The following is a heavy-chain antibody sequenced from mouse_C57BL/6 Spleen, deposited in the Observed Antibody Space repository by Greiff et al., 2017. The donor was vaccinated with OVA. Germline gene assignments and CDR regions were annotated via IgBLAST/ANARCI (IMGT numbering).Heavy chain of an antibody. D-gene: IGHD1-1*01. CDR3: ARRLDYYSYFDY. CDR1: GFTFSDYY. J-gene: IGHJ2*01. Sequence: EVMLVESEGGLVQPGSSMKLSRTASGFTFSDYYMAWVRQVPEKGLEWVANINYDGSSTYYLDSLKSRFIISRDNAKNILYLQMSSLKSEDTATYYCARRLDYYSYFDYWGQGTTLTVSS. V-gene: IGHV5-16*01. CDR2: INYDGSST.